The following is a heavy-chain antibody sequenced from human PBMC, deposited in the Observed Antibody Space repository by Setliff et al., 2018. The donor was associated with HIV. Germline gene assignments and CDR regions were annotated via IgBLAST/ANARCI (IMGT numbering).Heavy chain of an antibody. Sequence: ASVKVSCKASGYTFNSYGISWVRQAPGQGPEWVGWIATYNGNTNYAQRLQGRVTLTTDTSTSTAYMELRSLRFDDTAVYFCARGVSQAYTYGSGAYYYFDFWGLGTLVTVSP. CDR2: IATYNGNT. V-gene: IGHV1-18*01. J-gene: IGHJ4*02. D-gene: IGHD6-19*01. CDR1: GYTFNSYG. CDR3: ARGVSQAYTYGSGAYYYFDF.